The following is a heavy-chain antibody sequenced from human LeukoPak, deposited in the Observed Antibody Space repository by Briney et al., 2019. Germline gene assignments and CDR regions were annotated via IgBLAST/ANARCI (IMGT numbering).Heavy chain of an antibody. J-gene: IGHJ6*03. D-gene: IGHD1-26*01. CDR2: ISWNSGSI. CDR1: GFTFDDYA. CDR3: ARGGPGRSLTIVPERTKYYMDV. Sequence: PGGSLRLSCAASGFTFDDYAMHWVRQAPGKGLEWVSGISWNSGSIGYADSVKGRFTISRDNAKNSLYLQMNSLRAEDTAMYYCARGGPGRSLTIVPERTKYYMDVWGKGATVTVSS. V-gene: IGHV3-9*01.